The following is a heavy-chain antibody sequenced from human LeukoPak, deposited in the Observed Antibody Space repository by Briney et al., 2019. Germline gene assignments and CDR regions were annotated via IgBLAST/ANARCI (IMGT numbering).Heavy chain of an antibody. Sequence: SETLSLTCTVSGYSISSGYFWGWIRQPPGKGLEWIGRIYTSGSTNYNPSLKSRVTISVDTSKNQFSLKLSSVTAADTAVYYCAREGYSSSWNAFDIWGQGTMVTVSS. CDR2: IYTSGST. CDR3: AREGYSSSWNAFDI. D-gene: IGHD6-13*01. J-gene: IGHJ3*02. CDR1: GYSISSGYF. V-gene: IGHV4-38-2*02.